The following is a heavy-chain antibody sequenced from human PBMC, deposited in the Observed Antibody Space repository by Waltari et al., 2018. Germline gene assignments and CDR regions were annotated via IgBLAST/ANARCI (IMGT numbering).Heavy chain of an antibody. Sequence: VQLVESGGGLVQPGGSLRLSCAASGFSLSSYSLNWVRQAPGRGLEWVSYISSSGSTIYYADSGKGRFTISRYSAKNSLYLQMNSLRDEDTAVYYCARVGARDWGQGTLVTVSS. V-gene: IGHV3-48*02. J-gene: IGHJ4*02. CDR1: GFSLSSYS. CDR2: ISSSGSTI. CDR3: ARVGARD.